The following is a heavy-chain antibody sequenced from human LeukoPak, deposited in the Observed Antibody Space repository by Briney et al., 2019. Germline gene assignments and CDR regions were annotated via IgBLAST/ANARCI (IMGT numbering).Heavy chain of an antibody. J-gene: IGHJ5*02. CDR2: IIPILGIA. V-gene: IGHV1-69*04. Sequence: GASVKVSCKASGGTFSSYAISWVRQAPGQGLEWMGRIIPILGIANYAQKFQGRVTITADKSTSTAYMELSSLRSEDTAVYYCARGYDSSGYYYGWFDPWRQGTLVTVSS. CDR1: GGTFSSYA. CDR3: ARGYDSSGYYYGWFDP. D-gene: IGHD3-22*01.